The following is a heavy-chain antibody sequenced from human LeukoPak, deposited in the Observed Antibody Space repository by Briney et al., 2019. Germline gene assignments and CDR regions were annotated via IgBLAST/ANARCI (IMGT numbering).Heavy chain of an antibody. V-gene: IGHV3-30-3*01. CDR2: ISYDGSNK. D-gene: IGHD1-26*01. Sequence: GGSLRLSCAASGFTFSSYAMHWVRQAPGKGLEWVAVISYDGSNKYYADSVKGRSTISRDNSKNTLYLQMNSLRAEDTAVYYCASPPSAYYYGMDVWGQGTTVTVSS. J-gene: IGHJ6*02. CDR1: GFTFSSYA. CDR3: ASPPSAYYYGMDV.